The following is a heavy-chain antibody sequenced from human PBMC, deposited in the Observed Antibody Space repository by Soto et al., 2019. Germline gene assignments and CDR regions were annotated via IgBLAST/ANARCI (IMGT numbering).Heavy chain of an antibody. CDR3: ARENPPESGSLYDY. CDR1: GYTFTNHA. D-gene: IGHD3-16*01. V-gene: IGHV1-3*04. Sequence: GASVKVSCKASGYTFTNHAIHWVRQAPGQRLQWMGWIRTGQGYTGYSQKFQDRVTITRDTSAGTVYVELRRLTSEDTAIYYCARENPPESGSLYDYWGQGTQVTVSS. J-gene: IGHJ4*02. CDR2: IRTGQGYT.